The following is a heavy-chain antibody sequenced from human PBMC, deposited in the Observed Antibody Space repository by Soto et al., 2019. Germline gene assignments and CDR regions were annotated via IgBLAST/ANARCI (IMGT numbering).Heavy chain of an antibody. Sequence: SETLSLTCSVSGVSISSSSYYWGWIRQPPGKGLEWIGSIYYSGSTYYNPSLKSRVTISVDTSKNQFSLKLSSVTAADTAVYYCARTQGRSMLYYYYGMDVWGQGTTVTVSS. CDR2: IYYSGST. CDR3: ARTQGRSMLYYYYGMDV. J-gene: IGHJ6*02. D-gene: IGHD2-8*01. CDR1: GVSISSSSYY. V-gene: IGHV4-39*01.